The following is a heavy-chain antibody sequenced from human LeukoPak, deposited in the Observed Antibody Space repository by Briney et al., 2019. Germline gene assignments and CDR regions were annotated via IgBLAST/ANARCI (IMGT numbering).Heavy chain of an antibody. J-gene: IGHJ4*02. CDR3: ARAAYLQYPSRYYGSGSYYFDY. CDR1: GLTFSSYS. Sequence: GGSLRLSCAASGLTFSSYSMNWVRQAPGKGREWGSSISSSSSYIYYADSVKGRFTISRDNAKNSLYLKMNSLRAEDTAVYYCARAAYLQYPSRYYGSGSYYFDYWGQGTLVTVSS. CDR2: ISSSSSYI. D-gene: IGHD3-10*01. V-gene: IGHV3-21*01.